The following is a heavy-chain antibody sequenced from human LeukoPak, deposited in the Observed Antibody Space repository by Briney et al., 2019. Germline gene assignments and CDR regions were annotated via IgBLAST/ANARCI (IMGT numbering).Heavy chain of an antibody. Sequence: ASVKVSCKTSGYTFTSYGISWVRQAPGQGLEWMGWISAYNGNTNYAQKLQGRVTMTTDTSTSTAYMELRSLRSDDTAVYYCARARGIVVAGTSDYWGQGTLVTVSS. J-gene: IGHJ4*02. D-gene: IGHD6-19*01. CDR3: ARARGIVVAGTSDY. V-gene: IGHV1-18*01. CDR1: GYTFTSYG. CDR2: ISAYNGNT.